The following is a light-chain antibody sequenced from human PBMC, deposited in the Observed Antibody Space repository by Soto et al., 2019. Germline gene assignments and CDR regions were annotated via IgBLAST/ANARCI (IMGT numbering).Light chain of an antibody. Sequence: QSALTQPPSVSGAPGQRVTISCTGSSSNVGAGYDVHWYHQLPGTAPKLLIYANNIRPSGVPDRFSGSKSGTSASLAITGLQAEDEADYYCQSYDSSLSGVVFGGGTKLTVL. CDR2: ANN. J-gene: IGLJ2*01. CDR1: SSNVGAGYD. CDR3: QSYDSSLSGVV. V-gene: IGLV1-40*01.